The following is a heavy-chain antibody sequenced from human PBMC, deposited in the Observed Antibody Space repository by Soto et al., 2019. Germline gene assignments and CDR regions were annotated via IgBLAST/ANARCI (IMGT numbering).Heavy chain of an antibody. CDR3: ASLSRSGYYYYYGMDV. V-gene: IGHV4-34*01. Sequence: ASESLSLSCAAYGGSFSSYSWSWIRQPPGKGLEWIGEINHSGSTNYNQSLKSRVTISVDTSKNQFTLKLSSVTAADTAVYYCASLSRSGYYYYYGMDVWGQGTTVTVSS. CDR2: INHSGST. D-gene: IGHD3-3*01. CDR1: GGSFSSYS. J-gene: IGHJ6*02.